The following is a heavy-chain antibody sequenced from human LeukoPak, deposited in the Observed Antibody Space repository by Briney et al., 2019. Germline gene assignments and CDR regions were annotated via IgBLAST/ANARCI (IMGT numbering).Heavy chain of an antibody. CDR1: GGSISSGGYS. V-gene: IGHV4-30-4*07. J-gene: IGHJ5*02. CDR2: IYHSGST. Sequence: SQTLSLTCAVSGGSISSGGYSWSWIRQPPGKGLEWIGYIYHSGSTNYNPSLKSRVTISVDTSKNQFSLKLSSVTAADTAVYYCARERGGINWFDPWGQGTLVTVSS. D-gene: IGHD3-16*01. CDR3: ARERGGINWFDP.